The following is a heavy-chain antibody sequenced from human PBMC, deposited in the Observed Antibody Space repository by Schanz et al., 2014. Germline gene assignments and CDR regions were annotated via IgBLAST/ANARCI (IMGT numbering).Heavy chain of an antibody. Sequence: VQLVESGGGVVRPGRSLRLSCATSGFIFSNSCMSWVRQAPGKGLEWISYVSSYDTTVSYADSVKGRFTISRDNAKNSVYLQMNSLRAGDTAVYYCAKDGRLPYYGTGSDFDYWGQGTLIAVSS. CDR1: GFIFSNSC. V-gene: IGHV3-11*01. D-gene: IGHD3-22*01. CDR2: VSSYDTTV. CDR3: AKDGRLPYYGTGSDFDY. J-gene: IGHJ4*02.